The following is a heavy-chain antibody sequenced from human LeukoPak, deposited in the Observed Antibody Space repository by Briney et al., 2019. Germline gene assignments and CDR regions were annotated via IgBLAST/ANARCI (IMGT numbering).Heavy chain of an antibody. D-gene: IGHD3-10*01. CDR3: ARVLDYYGSGSYYRPWDYYYGMDV. J-gene: IGHJ6*02. V-gene: IGHV3-21*01. CDR2: ISSSSSYI. Sequence: PGGSLRLSCAASGFTFSSYSMNWVRQAPGKGLDRVSSISSSSSYIYYADSVKGRFTISRDNAKNSLYLQMNSLRAEDTAVYYCARVLDYYGSGSYYRPWDYYYGMDVWGQGTTVTVSS. CDR1: GFTFSSYS.